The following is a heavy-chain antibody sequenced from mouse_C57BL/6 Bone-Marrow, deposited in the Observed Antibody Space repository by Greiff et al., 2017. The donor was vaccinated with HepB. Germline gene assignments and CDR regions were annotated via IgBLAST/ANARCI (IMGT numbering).Heavy chain of an antibody. Sequence: EVQLVESGPGMVKPSQSLSLTCTVTGYSITSGYDWHWIRHFPGNKLEWMGYISYSGSTNYNPSLKSRISITHDTSKNHFFLKLNSVTTEDTATYYCAREGITSPFAYWGQGTLVTVSA. CDR3: AREGITSPFAY. J-gene: IGHJ3*01. D-gene: IGHD1-1*01. CDR1: GYSITSGYD. CDR2: ISYSGST. V-gene: IGHV3-1*01.